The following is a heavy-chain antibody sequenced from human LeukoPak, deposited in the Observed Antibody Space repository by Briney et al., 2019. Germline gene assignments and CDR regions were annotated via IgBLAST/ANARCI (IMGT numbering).Heavy chain of an antibody. CDR2: ISYA. CDR3: AREMAVVPAAVGGPFDY. J-gene: IGHJ4*02. Sequence: PGRSLRLSCAASGFTFSSYAMHWVRQAPGKGLEWVAVISYAVKGRFTISGDNSKNTLYLQMNSLRAEDTAVYYCAREMAVVPAAVGGPFDYWGQGTLVTVSS. CDR1: GFTFSSYA. V-gene: IGHV3-30*04. D-gene: IGHD2-2*01.